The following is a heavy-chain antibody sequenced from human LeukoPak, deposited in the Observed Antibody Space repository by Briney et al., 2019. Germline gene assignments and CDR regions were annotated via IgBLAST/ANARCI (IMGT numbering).Heavy chain of an antibody. D-gene: IGHD3-16*01. CDR1: GGSISSYY. V-gene: IGHV4-59*06. CDR3: ASSEGLRSGPNY. CDR2: IYYSGST. Sequence: PSETLSLTCTVSGGSISSYYWSWIRQPPGKGLEWIRYIYYSGSTYYNPSLKSRVTISVDTSKNQFSLKLSSVTAADTAVYYCASSEGLRSGPNYWGQGTLVTVSS. J-gene: IGHJ4*02.